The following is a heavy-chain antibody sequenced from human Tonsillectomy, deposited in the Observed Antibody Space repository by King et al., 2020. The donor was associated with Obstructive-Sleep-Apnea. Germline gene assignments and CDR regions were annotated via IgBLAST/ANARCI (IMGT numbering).Heavy chain of an antibody. J-gene: IGHJ4*02. CDR3: AKDLYAAAGTGYYFDY. D-gene: IGHD6-13*01. CDR2: IPYDGSNK. CDR1: GFIFSSYG. Sequence: VQLVESGGGVVQPGRSLRLSCAASGFIFSSYGMHWVRQAPGKGLEWVAFIPYDGSNKYYTDSVMGRFTISRDNSKNTLYLQMNSLRAEDTAVYYCAKDLYAAAGTGYYFDYWGQGTLVTVSS. V-gene: IGHV3-30*02.